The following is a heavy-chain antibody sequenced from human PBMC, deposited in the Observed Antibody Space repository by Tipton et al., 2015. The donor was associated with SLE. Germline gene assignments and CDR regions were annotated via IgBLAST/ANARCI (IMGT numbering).Heavy chain of an antibody. CDR3: ARGRLLEWLSTSYYYYGMDV. J-gene: IGHJ6*02. V-gene: IGHV4-34*01. CDR1: GGSFSGYY. D-gene: IGHD3-3*01. CDR2: IYYSGST. Sequence: TLSLTCAVHGGSFSGYYWTWIRQSPSGLEWIGNIYYSGSTYYNPSLKSRVTISVDTSKNQFSLKLSSVTAADTAVYYCARGRLLEWLSTSYYYYGMDVWGHGTTVTVSS.